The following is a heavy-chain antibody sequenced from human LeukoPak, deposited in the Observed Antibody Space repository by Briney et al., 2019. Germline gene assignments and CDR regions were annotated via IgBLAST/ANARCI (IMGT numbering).Heavy chain of an antibody. CDR1: GFTFSTYW. V-gene: IGHV3-7*01. D-gene: IGHD3-3*01. Sequence: GGSLGLSCATSGFTFSTYWMTWVRQAPGKGLEWVANIKQDGSEKNYVDSVRGRFTISRDNAKSSLYLQMNSLRAEDTAVYYCASFVPDHWGQGTLVTVSS. CDR3: ASFVPDH. J-gene: IGHJ5*02. CDR2: IKQDGSEK.